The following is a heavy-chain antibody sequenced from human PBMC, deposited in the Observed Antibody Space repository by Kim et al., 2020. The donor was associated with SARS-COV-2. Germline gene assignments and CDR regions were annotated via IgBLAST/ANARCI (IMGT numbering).Heavy chain of an antibody. D-gene: IGHD2-21*02. Sequence: SETLSLTCTVSGGSISSGGYYWSWIRQHPGKGLEWIGYIYYSGSTYYNPSLKSRVTISVDTSKNQFSLKLSSVTAADTAVYYCARDIVRGGNSVGYYYYGMDVWGQGTTVTVSS. V-gene: IGHV4-31*03. J-gene: IGHJ6*02. CDR2: IYYSGST. CDR3: ARDIVRGGNSVGYYYYGMDV. CDR1: GGSISSGGYY.